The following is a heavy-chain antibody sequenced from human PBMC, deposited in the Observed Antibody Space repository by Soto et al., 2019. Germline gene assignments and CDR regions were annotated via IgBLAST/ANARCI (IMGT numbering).Heavy chain of an antibody. CDR2: IKQDGSEK. V-gene: IGHV3-7*05. CDR3: ARDNVEMATIGFFDY. J-gene: IGHJ4*02. Sequence: EVQLVESGGGLVQPGGSLRLSCAASGFTFSSYWMSWFRQAPGKGLEWVANIKQDGSEKYYVDSVKGRFTISRDNAKNSLYLQMNSLRAEDTAVYYCARDNVEMATIGFFDYWGQGTLVTVAS. D-gene: IGHD5-12*01. CDR1: GFTFSSYW.